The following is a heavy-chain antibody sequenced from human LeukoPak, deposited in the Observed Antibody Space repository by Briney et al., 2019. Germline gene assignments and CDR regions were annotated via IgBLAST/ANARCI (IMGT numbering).Heavy chain of an antibody. CDR1: GFTFSSYD. V-gene: IGHV3-13*01. CDR2: IGTAGDT. J-gene: IGHJ6*02. CDR3: ARVPTLYYYDSSGYKNLYYYYGMDV. Sequence: GGSLRLSCAASGFTFSSYDMHWVRQATGKGLEWVSAIGTAGDTYYPGSVKGRFTISRENAKNSLCLQMNSLRAEDTAVYYCARVPTLYYYDSSGYKNLYYYYGMDVWGQGTTVTVSS. D-gene: IGHD3-22*01.